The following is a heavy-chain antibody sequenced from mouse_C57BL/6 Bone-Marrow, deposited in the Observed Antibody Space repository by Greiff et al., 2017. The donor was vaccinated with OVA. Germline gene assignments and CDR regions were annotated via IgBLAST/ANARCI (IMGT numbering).Heavy chain of an antibody. D-gene: IGHD2-4*01. Sequence: EVHLVESGPGLVKPSQSLSPTCSVTGYSITSGYYWNWIRQFPGNKLEWMGYISYDGSNNYNPSLKNRISITRDTSKNQFFLKLNSVTTEDTATYYCARDRLRGANWGQGTLVSVAA. CDR2: ISYDGSN. V-gene: IGHV3-6*01. CDR1: GYSITSGYY. CDR3: ARDRLRGAN. J-gene: IGHJ3*01.